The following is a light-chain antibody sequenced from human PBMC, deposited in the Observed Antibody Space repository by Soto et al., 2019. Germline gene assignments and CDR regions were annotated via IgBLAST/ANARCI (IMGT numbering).Light chain of an antibody. CDR2: AAS. J-gene: IGKJ1*01. CDR3: QHYNSYSEA. CDR1: QDIRNY. V-gene: IGKV1-9*01. Sequence: DIQMTQSPSTLSASVGDRVTVTCRASQDIRNYLAWYQQKPGKAPKLLIYAASTLQSGVPSRFSGSGSGTEFTLTISSLQPDDFATYYCQHYNSYSEAFGQGTKVDIK.